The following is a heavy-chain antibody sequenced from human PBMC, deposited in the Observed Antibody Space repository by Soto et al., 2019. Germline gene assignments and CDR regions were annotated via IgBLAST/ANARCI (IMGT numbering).Heavy chain of an antibody. CDR3: ARASPTVTTREFGY. J-gene: IGHJ4*02. CDR1: ECTFSRYE. V-gene: IGHV3-48*03. CDR2: ISSSGSTI. D-gene: IGHD4-17*01. Sequence: AGSLRVSCAASECTFSRYEMNRVGQPPGKGLEWVSYISSSGSTIYYADSVKGRFTISRDNAKHSMYLHLNSLRGEYMAVYYCARASPTVTTREFGYWGQGTMVTV.